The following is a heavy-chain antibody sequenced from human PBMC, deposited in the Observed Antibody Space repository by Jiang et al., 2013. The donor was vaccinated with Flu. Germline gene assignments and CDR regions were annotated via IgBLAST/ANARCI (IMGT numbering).Heavy chain of an antibody. CDR1: GGSISSYY. J-gene: IGHJ6*02. CDR2: IHYSGST. CDR3: ARGDYFYDGMDV. V-gene: IGHV4-59*01. Sequence: ETLSLTCAVSGGSISSYYWSWIRQPPGKGLEWIGYIHYSGSTNYNPSLQSRVTISVDTSKNQFSLKLSSVTAADTAVYYCARGDYFYDGMDVWGQGTTVTVSS.